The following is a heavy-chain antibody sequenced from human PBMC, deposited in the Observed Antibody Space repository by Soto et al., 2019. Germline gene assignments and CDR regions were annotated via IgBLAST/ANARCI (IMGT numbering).Heavy chain of an antibody. D-gene: IGHD3-22*01. J-gene: IGHJ3*02. CDR2: IYPGDSDT. Sequence: LKISCKGSGYSFSSYWIGWVRQMPGKGLGWMGIIYPGDSDTRYSPSFQGQVTISADKSISTAYLQWSSLKASDTAMYYCASLYYDSSGYSDAFDIWGQGTMVTVSS. CDR1: GYSFSSYW. CDR3: ASLYYDSSGYSDAFDI. V-gene: IGHV5-51*01.